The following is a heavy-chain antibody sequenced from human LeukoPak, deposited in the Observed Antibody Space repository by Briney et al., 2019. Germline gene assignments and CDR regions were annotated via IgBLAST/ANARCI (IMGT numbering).Heavy chain of an antibody. V-gene: IGHV4-34*01. CDR3: ARGPGPGGDLLGGAGVNQLALDY. Sequence: SETLSLTCAVYGGSFSGYYWSWIRQPPGKGLKWIGEINHSGSTNYNPSLKSRVTISVDTSKNQFSLKLSSVTAADTAVYYCARGPGPGGDLLGGAGVNQLALDYWGQGTLVTVSS. D-gene: IGHD2-21*02. CDR2: INHSGST. J-gene: IGHJ4*02. CDR1: GGSFSGYY.